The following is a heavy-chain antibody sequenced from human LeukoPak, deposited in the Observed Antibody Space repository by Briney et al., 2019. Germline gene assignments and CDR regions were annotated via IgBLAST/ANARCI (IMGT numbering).Heavy chain of an antibody. CDR1: GFGFSRYA. V-gene: IGHV3-23*01. D-gene: IGHD4/OR15-4a*01. Sequence: GGSLRLSCAASGFGFSRYAMTWVRQAPGKGLEWVSLITESGHSTYYTKSVKGRFTISRDNSKNTLYLQMNSLGVEDTALFCAKGFACAEDRCYGLDSWGQGTLVTVSS. CDR2: ITESGHST. CDR3: AKGFACAEDRCYGLDS. J-gene: IGHJ4*02.